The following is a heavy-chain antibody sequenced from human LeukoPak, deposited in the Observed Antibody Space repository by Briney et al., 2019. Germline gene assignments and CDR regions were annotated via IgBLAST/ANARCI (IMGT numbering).Heavy chain of an antibody. CDR2: IYYSGST. CDR3: ARDRGGISWFGIDYYYYYMDV. Sequence: SETLSLTCTVSGGSISSSSYYWSWIRQPPGKGLEWIGYIYYSGSTNYNPSLKSRVTISVDTSKNQFSLKLSSVTAADTAVYYCARDRGGISWFGIDYYYYYMDVWGKGTTVTVSS. J-gene: IGHJ6*03. V-gene: IGHV4-61*01. D-gene: IGHD3-10*01. CDR1: GGSISSSSYY.